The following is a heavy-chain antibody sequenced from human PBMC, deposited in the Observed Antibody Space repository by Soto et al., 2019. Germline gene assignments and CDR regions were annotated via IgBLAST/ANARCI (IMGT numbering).Heavy chain of an antibody. J-gene: IGHJ4*02. D-gene: IGHD2-15*01. CDR3: VRTSLVVAAATREDY. CDR1: GFTFSSYW. CDR2: INSDGSST. V-gene: IGHV3-74*01. Sequence: EVQLVESGGGLVQPGGSLRLSCAASGFTFSSYWMHWVRKAPGKGLVWVSRINSDGSSTSYADSVKGRFTISRDNAKNTRYLQMNSLRAEDTGVYYCVRTSLVVAAATREDYWGQGTLATVSS.